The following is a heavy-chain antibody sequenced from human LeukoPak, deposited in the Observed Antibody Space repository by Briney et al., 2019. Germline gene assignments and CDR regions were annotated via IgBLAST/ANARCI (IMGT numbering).Heavy chain of an antibody. CDR3: ARDPLNGALDI. V-gene: IGHV3-7*01. CDR2: MNPYGSAI. CDR1: GFTFSSYG. J-gene: IGHJ3*02. Sequence: GGSLRLSCAASGFTFSSYGMSWVRQLPGKGLEWLADMNPYGSAILYVDSVKGRFTVSRNNAKNSLYLQMDGLRAEDTAVYYCARDPLNGALDIWGQGTLVTVSS.